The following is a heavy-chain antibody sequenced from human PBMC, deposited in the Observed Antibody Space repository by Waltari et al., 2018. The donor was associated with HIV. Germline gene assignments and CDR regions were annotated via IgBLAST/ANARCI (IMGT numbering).Heavy chain of an antibody. V-gene: IGHV3-53*02. CDR1: GFTVGSNY. Sequence: VQLVETGGGLIQPGGSLRLSCTASGFTVGSNYLSWVRQGPGKGLEWVSVIYSDGRTYYADSVKGRFTISRDNAKNSLYLQMNSLRAEDTAMYYCARDPITIFGVKTRAFDYWGQGTLVTVSS. CDR3: ARDPITIFGVKTRAFDY. D-gene: IGHD3-3*01. J-gene: IGHJ4*02. CDR2: IYSDGRT.